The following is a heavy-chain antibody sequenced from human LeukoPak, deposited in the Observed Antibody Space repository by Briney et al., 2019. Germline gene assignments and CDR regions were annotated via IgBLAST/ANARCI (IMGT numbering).Heavy chain of an antibody. CDR1: GFTFSSYG. J-gene: IGHJ4*02. CDR2: ISYDGSNK. CDR3: AKDPGQLVRLNYFDY. V-gene: IGHV3-30*18. D-gene: IGHD6-13*01. Sequence: GRSLRLCCAASGFTFSSYGMHWVRQAPGKGLEWVAVISYDGSNKYYADSVKGRFTISRDNSKNTLYLQMNSLRAEDTAVYYCAKDPGQLVRLNYFDYWGQGTLVTVSS.